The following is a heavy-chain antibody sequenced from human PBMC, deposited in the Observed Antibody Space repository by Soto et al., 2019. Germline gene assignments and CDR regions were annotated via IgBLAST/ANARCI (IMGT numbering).Heavy chain of an antibody. CDR2: IWYDGSNE. J-gene: IGHJ1*01. CDR3: AREEYSSGTGYLQR. D-gene: IGHD6-19*01. Sequence: QVQLVESGGGVVQPGRSLRLSCAASGFTFSSYGMHWVRQAPGKGLEWVALIWYDGSNEYYVDSVKGRFTISRDNSKNVLFLQMNSLIAEDTAMYYCAREEYSSGTGYLQRWGQGTLVTVSS. V-gene: IGHV3-33*01. CDR1: GFTFSSYG.